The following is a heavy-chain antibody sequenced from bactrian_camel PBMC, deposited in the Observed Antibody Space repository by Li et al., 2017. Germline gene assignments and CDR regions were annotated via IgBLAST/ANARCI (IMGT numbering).Heavy chain of an antibody. D-gene: IGHD3*01. Sequence: EVQLVESGGGPVEAGGSLKLSCRASGIPPGYNCFTWFRRAPGKDDEVIAGIDTGGGTTEYADSVKGRFTISRDNAKNTLYLQMNSLKPEDTAMYSCGAALSAGYCSAYTDFTYRGQGTQVTVS. CDR1: GIPPGYNC. J-gene: IGHJ4*01. CDR3: GAALSAGYCSAYTDFTY. CDR2: IDTGGGTT. V-gene: IGHV3S31*01.